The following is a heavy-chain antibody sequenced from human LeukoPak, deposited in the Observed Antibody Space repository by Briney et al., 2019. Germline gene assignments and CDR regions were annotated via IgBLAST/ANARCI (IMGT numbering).Heavy chain of an antibody. J-gene: IGHJ4*02. V-gene: IGHV4-59*01. CDR1: GGSITGYY. D-gene: IGHD3-22*01. CDR2: IYSSGST. Sequence: SETLSLTCTVSGGSITGYYWSWIRQPPGKGLEWIGYIYSSGSTDYNPSLKTRVTISIDTSRNQFSLKLSSVTAADTAVYYCARQQYYYDSSGYYSPRRVYYFDYWGQGTLVTVSS. CDR3: ARQQYYYDSSGYYSPRRVYYFDY.